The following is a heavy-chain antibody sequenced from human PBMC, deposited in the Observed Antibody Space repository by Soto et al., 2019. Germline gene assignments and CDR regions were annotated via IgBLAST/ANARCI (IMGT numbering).Heavy chain of an antibody. CDR2: IYYSGST. CDR1: GGSICSYY. CDR3: ARGGGSPDY. V-gene: IGHV4-59*08. J-gene: IGHJ4*02. Sequence: QVQLQESGPGLVKPSETLSLTCTVSGGSICSYYWSWIWQPPGKGLEWIGYIYYSGSTNYNPSLKSRVTISVDTSKNQFSLKLSSVTAADTAVYYCARGGGSPDYWGQGTLVTVSS. D-gene: IGHD1-26*01.